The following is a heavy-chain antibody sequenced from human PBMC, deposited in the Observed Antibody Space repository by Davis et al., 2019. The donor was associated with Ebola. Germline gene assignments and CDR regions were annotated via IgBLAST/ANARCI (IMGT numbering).Heavy chain of an antibody. J-gene: IGHJ6*02. D-gene: IGHD3-9*01. CDR2: IWYDGRNS. CDR1: GLTFSRYG. CDR3: ARDSTRYFDWLLPHYYYYYGMDV. Sequence: LSLTCVVSGLTFSRYGMHWVRQAPGKGLEWVAFIWYDGRNSHYIDSVKGRFTISRDNSKNTLYLQMSSLRTEDTAVYYCARDSTRYFDWLLPHYYYYYGMDVWGQGTTVTVSS. V-gene: IGHV3-30*02.